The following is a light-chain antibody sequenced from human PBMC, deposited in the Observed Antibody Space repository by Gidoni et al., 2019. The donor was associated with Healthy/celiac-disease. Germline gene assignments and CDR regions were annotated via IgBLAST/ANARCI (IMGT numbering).Light chain of an antibody. CDR3: QSYDSSLSGSEV. V-gene: IGLV1-40*01. CDR1: SSNIGAGYD. J-gene: IGLJ2*01. Sequence: QSVLTQPPSVSGAPGPRFTISCTGSSSNIGAGYDVHWYQQLPGTAPKLLIYGNSNRPSGVPDRFSGSKSGTSASLAITGLQAEDEADYYCQSYDSSLSGSEVFGGGTKLTVL. CDR2: GNS.